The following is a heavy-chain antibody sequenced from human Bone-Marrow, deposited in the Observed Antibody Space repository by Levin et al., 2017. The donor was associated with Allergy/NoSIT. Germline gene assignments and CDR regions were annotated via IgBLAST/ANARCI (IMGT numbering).Heavy chain of an antibody. D-gene: IGHD6-13*01. CDR2: INPNSGGT. CDR1: GYTFTGYY. CDR3: ARGGPLPWTYSSSWFLTDNWFDP. J-gene: IGHJ5*02. Sequence: ASVKVSCKASGYTFTGYYMHWVRQAPGQGLEWMGWINPNSGGTNYAQKFQGRVTMTRDTSISTAYMELSRLRSDDTAVYYCARGGPLPWTYSSSWFLTDNWFDPWGQGTLVTVSS. V-gene: IGHV1-2*02.